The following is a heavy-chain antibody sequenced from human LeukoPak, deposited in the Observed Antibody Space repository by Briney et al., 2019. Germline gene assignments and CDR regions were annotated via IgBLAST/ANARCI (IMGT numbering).Heavy chain of an antibody. Sequence: PGGSLRLSCAASGFTFSNYWMSWVRQAPGKGPEWVANIKKDGSEKYYVDSVKGRFTISRDNANNSLYVQMNSLRVEDTGVYYCARESRGRSKTDYWGQGTLVTVSS. CDR2: IKKDGSEK. CDR3: ARESRGRSKTDY. J-gene: IGHJ4*02. V-gene: IGHV3-7*01. CDR1: GFTFSNYW. D-gene: IGHD4-17*01.